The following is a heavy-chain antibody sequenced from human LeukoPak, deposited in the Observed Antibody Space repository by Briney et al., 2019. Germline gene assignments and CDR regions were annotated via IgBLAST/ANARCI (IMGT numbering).Heavy chain of an antibody. CDR1: GFTFSGYS. V-gene: IGHV3-21*01. Sequence: PGGSLRLSCAASGFTFSGYSMNWVRQAPGKGLEWVSSIGSSSSYVYYADSVKGRLTISRDNAKNSLYLQMNSLRAEDTAVYYCARERGYSYGYSDSWGQGTLVTVSS. J-gene: IGHJ4*02. D-gene: IGHD5-18*01. CDR2: IGSSSSYV. CDR3: ARERGYSYGYSDS.